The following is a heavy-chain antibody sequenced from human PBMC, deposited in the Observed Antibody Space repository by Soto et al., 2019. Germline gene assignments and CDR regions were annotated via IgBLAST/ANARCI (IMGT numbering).Heavy chain of an antibody. CDR1: GGSISSSSYY. CDR2: IYYSGST. D-gene: IGHD5-18*01. V-gene: IGHV4-39*01. J-gene: IGHJ3*02. CDR3: ARPRGYSYGHHDAFDI. Sequence: SETLSVTCTVSGGSISSSSYYWGWIRQPPGKGLEWIGSIYYSGSTYYNPSLKSRVTISVDTSKNQFSLKLSSVTAADTAVYYCARPRGYSYGHHDAFDIWGQGTMVT.